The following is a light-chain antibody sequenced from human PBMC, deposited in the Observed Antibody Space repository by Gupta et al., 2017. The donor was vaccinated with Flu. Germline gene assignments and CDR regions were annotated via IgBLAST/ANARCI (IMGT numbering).Light chain of an antibody. J-gene: IGLJ1*01. CDR3: QSSDSSISRYV. CDR1: SSNIGACND. Sequence: VTISCTGISSNIGACNDVHWYQQLPGTAPELLIYGNINRPSGVPDRFSGSKSGTSASLAITGVQAEDEADYYCQSSDSSISRYVFGTGTKVTVL. CDR2: GNI. V-gene: IGLV1-40*01.